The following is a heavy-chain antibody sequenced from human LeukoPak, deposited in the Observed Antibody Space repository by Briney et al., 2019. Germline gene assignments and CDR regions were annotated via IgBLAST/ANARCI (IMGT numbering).Heavy chain of an antibody. V-gene: IGHV3-23*01. D-gene: IGHD1-1*01. CDR1: GFTFTNYA. CDR3: AKDTLERLPFDY. J-gene: IGHJ4*02. CDR2: SGSGGSP. Sequence: PGGSLRLSCAASGFTFTNYAMNWVRQAPGKGLEWVSTSGSGGSPFYADSVKGRFTISRDNSRNTLYLQMSSLRVEDTAVYYCAKDTLERLPFDYWGQGTLVTVSS.